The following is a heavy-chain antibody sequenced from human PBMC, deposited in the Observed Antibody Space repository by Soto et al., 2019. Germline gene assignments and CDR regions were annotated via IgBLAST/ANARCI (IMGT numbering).Heavy chain of an antibody. CDR1: GFTFNSYA. CDR2: VSAGGDMT. Sequence: DVQVLESGGDLVQPGGSLRLSCAASGFTFNSYAMSWVRQAPGKGLEWVSSVSAGGDMTYYSDSVKGRFTISRDNSNNALFLQMNSLRIEDTALYYCARGDRGGSGSPASYYYSGLEVWGQGTKVTVS. V-gene: IGHV3-23*01. D-gene: IGHD3-10*01. CDR3: ARGDRGGSGSPASYYYSGLEV. J-gene: IGHJ6*02.